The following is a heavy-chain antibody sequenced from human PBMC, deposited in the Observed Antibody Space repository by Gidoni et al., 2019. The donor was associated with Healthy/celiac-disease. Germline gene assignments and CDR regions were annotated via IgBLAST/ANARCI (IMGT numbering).Heavy chain of an antibody. D-gene: IGHD5-18*01. CDR2: IKSKTDGGTT. CDR3: TTDLDGYSYGHPAEGNFDY. J-gene: IGHJ4*02. Sequence: EVQLVESGGGLVKPGGSLRRSCAASGVTVRNAWMSWGRQAPGKGLEWVGRIKSKTDGGTTDYAAPVKGRFTISRDDSKNTLYLQMNSLKTEDTAVYYCTTDLDGYSYGHPAEGNFDYWGQGTLVTVSS. V-gene: IGHV3-15*01. CDR1: GVTVRNAW.